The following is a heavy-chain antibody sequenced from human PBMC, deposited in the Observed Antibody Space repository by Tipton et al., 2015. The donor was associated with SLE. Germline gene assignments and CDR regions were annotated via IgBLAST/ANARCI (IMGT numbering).Heavy chain of an antibody. CDR2: ISGYSGNT. CDR1: GYTFTSYC. J-gene: IGHJ6*03. CDR3: ARLGDWDFYYYMDV. Sequence: QSGAEVKKPGASVKVSCKASGYTFTSYCITWVRQAPGQGLEWMGWISGYSGNTNYAQKLQGRVTMTTDTSTSTAYMELRSLRSDDTAVYYCARLGDWDFYYYMDVWGKGTTVTVSS. D-gene: IGHD3-16*01. V-gene: IGHV1-18*01.